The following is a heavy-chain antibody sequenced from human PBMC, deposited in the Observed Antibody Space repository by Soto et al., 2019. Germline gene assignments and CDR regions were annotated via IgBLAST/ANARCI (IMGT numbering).Heavy chain of an antibody. V-gene: IGHV3-23*01. CDR1: GLNFRNFP. CDR3: AKDIVGATAIFDY. Sequence: HPGGSLRLSCAASGLNFRNFPMSWVRQTPGKGLEWVSAISGSGTNTDYADTVKGRFTISRDNSKNTLYLQMNSLRAEDTAVYYCAKDIVGATAIFDYCGQGTLVTVSS. CDR2: ISGSGTNT. D-gene: IGHD1-26*01. J-gene: IGHJ4*02.